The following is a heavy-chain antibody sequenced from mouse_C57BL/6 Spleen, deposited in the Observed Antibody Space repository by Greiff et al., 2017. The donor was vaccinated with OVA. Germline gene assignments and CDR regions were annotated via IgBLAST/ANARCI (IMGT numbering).Heavy chain of an antibody. CDR1: GFNITDYY. V-gene: IGHV14-2*01. Sequence: VQLQQSGAELVKPGASVKLSCTASGFNITDYYMHWVKQRTEQGLEWIGRIDPEDGETKSAPKFQGKATITVDTSSKTAYLKLSSLTSEDTAVYYCAATTVDAMDYWGQGTSVTVSS. CDR2: IDPEDGET. D-gene: IGHD1-1*01. CDR3: AATTVDAMDY. J-gene: IGHJ4*01.